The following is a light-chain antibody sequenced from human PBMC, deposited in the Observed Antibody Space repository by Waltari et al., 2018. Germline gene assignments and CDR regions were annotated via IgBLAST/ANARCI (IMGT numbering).Light chain of an antibody. CDR3: QSYDSSLSVV. CDR2: ANT. Sequence: VLPHPPSVSGAPGPRVTLSCTGRTSTLGTGYALHWYQQLPGTAPKVLIYANTNRPSEVPDRFSGSKSGPSASLAITGLQAEDEADYYCQSYDSSLSVVFGGGTKVTVL. J-gene: IGLJ2*01. V-gene: IGLV1-40*01. CDR1: TSTLGTGYA.